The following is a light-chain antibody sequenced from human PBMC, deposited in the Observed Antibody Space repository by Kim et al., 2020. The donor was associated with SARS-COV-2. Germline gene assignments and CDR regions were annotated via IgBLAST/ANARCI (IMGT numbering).Light chain of an antibody. CDR1: SGHSSYA. J-gene: IGLJ2*01. V-gene: IGLV4-69*01. CDR3: QTWGTGILV. CDR2: LNSDGSH. Sequence: QLVLTQSPSASASLGASVKLTCTLSSGHSSYAIAWHQQQPEKGPRYLMKLNSDGSHSQGDGIPDRFSGSSSGAERYLTISSLQSEDEADYYCQTWGTGILVFGGGTQLTVL.